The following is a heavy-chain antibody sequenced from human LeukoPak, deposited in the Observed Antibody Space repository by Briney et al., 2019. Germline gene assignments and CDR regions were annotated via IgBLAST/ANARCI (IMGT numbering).Heavy chain of an antibody. J-gene: IGHJ4*02. Sequence: TGGSLRLSCAASGFTFSSYSMNWVRQAPGKGLEWVSSISSSSYIYYADSVKDRFTISRDNAKNSLYLQMNSLRAEDTAVYYCARERVAGTFDYWGQGTLVTVSS. D-gene: IGHD6-19*01. CDR3: ARERVAGTFDY. CDR2: ISSSSYI. V-gene: IGHV3-21*01. CDR1: GFTFSSYS.